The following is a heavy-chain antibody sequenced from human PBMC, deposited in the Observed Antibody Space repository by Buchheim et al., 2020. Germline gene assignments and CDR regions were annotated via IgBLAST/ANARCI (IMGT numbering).Heavy chain of an antibody. V-gene: IGHV3-23*01. J-gene: IGHJ5*02. CDR2: ISGSGGST. Sequence: VQLLESGGGLVQPGGSLRLSCAASGFTFSSYAMSWVRQAPGKGLEWVSAISGSGGSTYYAGSVKGRFTIPRENSKNALYLQMNSLRAEDTAVYYCANFRVNWNYVPNWFDPWGQGTL. CDR1: GFTFSSYA. D-gene: IGHD1-7*01. CDR3: ANFRVNWNYVPNWFDP.